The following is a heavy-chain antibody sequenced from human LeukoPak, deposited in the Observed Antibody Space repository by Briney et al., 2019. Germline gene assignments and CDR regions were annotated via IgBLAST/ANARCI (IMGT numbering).Heavy chain of an antibody. Sequence: GGSLRLSCAGSGFSFSDHTMNWVRQAPGKGLEWVSSITRGGDYKYHANSVKGRFTISRDNAENSLYLQMNSLRAGDTAVYYCARSSQVGARVYFDFWGQGTLVTVSS. CDR2: ITRGGDYK. D-gene: IGHD1-26*01. CDR1: GFSFSDHT. V-gene: IGHV3-21*01. J-gene: IGHJ4*02. CDR3: ARSSQVGARVYFDF.